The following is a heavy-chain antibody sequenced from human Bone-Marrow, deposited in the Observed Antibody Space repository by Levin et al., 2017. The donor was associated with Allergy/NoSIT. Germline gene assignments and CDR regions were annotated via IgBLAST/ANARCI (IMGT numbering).Heavy chain of an antibody. D-gene: IGHD2/OR15-2a*01. CDR3: ARDNPEYFFDP. CDR1: GFTFSDYG. V-gene: IGHV3-30*03. Sequence: SCAVSGFTFSDYGMHWVRQAPGKGLEWVASITKDGSKKYYLDSVKGRSTLSRDSSKNTVSLQMNSLTADDTAVYFCARDNPEYFFDPWGQGTLVIVSS. CDR2: ITKDGSKK. J-gene: IGHJ5*02.